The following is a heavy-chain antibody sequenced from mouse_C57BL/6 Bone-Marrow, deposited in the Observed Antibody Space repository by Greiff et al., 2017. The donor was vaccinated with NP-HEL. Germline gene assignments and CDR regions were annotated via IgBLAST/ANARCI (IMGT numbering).Heavy chain of an antibody. Sequence: EVQLQQSGPELVKPGASVKMSCKASGYTFTDYNMHWVKQSHGKSLEWIGYINPNNGGTSYNQKFKGKATLTVNKSSSTAYMELRSLTSEDSAVYYCARSLYGNSFYAMDYWGQGTSVTVSS. CDR2: INPNNGGT. D-gene: IGHD2-1*01. CDR1: GYTFTDYN. CDR3: ARSLYGNSFYAMDY. J-gene: IGHJ4*01. V-gene: IGHV1-22*01.